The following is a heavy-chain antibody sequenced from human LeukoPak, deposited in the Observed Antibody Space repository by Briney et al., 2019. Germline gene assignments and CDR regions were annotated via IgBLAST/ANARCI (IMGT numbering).Heavy chain of an antibody. CDR2: IYYSGST. CDR3: ARHGAQLLYYYDSSGAFDI. J-gene: IGHJ3*02. CDR1: GGSISSSSYY. D-gene: IGHD3-22*01. V-gene: IGHV4-39*01. Sequence: SETLSLTCTVSGGSISSSSYYWGWIRQPPGKGLEWIGSIYYSGSTYYNPSLKSRVTISVDTSKNQFSLKLSSVTAADTAVYYCARHGAQLLYYYDSSGAFDIWGQGTMVTVSS.